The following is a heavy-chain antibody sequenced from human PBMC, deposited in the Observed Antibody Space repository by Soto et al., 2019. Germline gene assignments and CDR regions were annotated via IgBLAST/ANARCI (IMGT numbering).Heavy chain of an antibody. CDR2: ISGSGGST. CDR1: GFSFSDYP. J-gene: IGHJ4*02. CDR3: AKDMAEGSSGDFDY. Sequence: VQLVESGGGLVQPGGSLRLSCAASGFSFSDYPMNWVRQAPGKGLEWVSAISGSGGSTYYADSVKGRFTISRDNSKNTLYLQMNSLRAEDTAVYYCAKDMAEGSSGDFDYWGQGTLVTVSS. D-gene: IGHD6-6*01. V-gene: IGHV3-23*04.